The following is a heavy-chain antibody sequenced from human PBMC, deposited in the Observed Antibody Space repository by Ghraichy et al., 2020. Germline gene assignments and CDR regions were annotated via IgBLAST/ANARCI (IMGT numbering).Heavy chain of an antibody. CDR2: IYPNTGGT. CDR3: ARCGSGGDCSYFQD. Sequence: ASVKVSCKASGNTFTGYYMHWVRRAPGQGLEWMGRIYPNTGGTNSAQKFQGRVTMTRDTSISTAYMELSRLRSDDTAVYYCARCGSGGDCSYFQDWGQGTLDTV. CDR1: GNTFTGYY. J-gene: IGHJ1*01. D-gene: IGHD2-21*02. V-gene: IGHV1-2*02.